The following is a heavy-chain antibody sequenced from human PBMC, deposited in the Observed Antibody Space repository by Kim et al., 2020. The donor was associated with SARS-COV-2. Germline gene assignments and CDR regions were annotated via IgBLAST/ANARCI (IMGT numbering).Heavy chain of an antibody. CDR2: INHSGST. Sequence: SETLSLTCAVYGGSFSGYYWSWIRQPPGKGLEWIGEINHSGSTNYNPSLKSRVTISVDTSKNQFSLKLSSVTAADTAVYYCARTRYSSSPLVVWGQGTLVTVSS. J-gene: IGHJ4*02. CDR1: GGSFSGYY. V-gene: IGHV4-34*01. CDR3: ARTRYSSSPLVV. D-gene: IGHD6-6*01.